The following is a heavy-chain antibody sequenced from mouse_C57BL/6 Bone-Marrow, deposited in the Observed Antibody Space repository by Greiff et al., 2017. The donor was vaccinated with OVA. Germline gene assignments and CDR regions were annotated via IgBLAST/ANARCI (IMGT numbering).Heavy chain of an antibody. CDR2: ISSGSSTI. Sequence: EVNVVESGGGLVKPGGSLKLSCAASGFTFSDYGMHWVRQAPEKGLEWVAYISSGSSTIYYADTVKGRFTIFRDNAKNTLFLQMTSLRSEDTAMYYCARWLPWYFDVWGTGTTVTVSS. D-gene: IGHD2-2*01. CDR1: GFTFSDYG. CDR3: ARWLPWYFDV. V-gene: IGHV5-17*01. J-gene: IGHJ1*03.